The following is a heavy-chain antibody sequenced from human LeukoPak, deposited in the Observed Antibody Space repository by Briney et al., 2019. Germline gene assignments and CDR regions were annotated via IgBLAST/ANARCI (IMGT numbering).Heavy chain of an antibody. Sequence: QPGRSLRPSCAAAGFTFSSYCMHWVRQAPRKWLGWVAVISFDGSNKCYADSVKGRFTISRDNSKNTLYLQMNSLRAEDTAVYYCAKDRDIVVVPAASFFDYWGQGTLVTVSS. V-gene: IGHV3-30*18. J-gene: IGHJ4*02. D-gene: IGHD2-2*01. CDR3: AKDRDIVVVPAASFFDY. CDR2: ISFDGSNK. CDR1: GFTFSSYC.